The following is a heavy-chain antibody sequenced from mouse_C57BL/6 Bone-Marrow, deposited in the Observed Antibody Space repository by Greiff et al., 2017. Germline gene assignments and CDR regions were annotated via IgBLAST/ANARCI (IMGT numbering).Heavy chain of an antibody. D-gene: IGHD2-12*01. CDR3: ARGDDSSWFAY. CDR1: GYTFTSYG. V-gene: IGHV1-81*01. CDR2: IYPRSGNT. J-gene: IGHJ3*01. Sequence: QLQQSGAELARPGASVKLSCKASGYTFTSYGISWVKQRTGQGLEWIGEIYPRSGNTYYNEKFKGKATLTADKSSSTAYMELRSLTSEDSAVYFCARGDDSSWFAYWGQGTLVTVSA.